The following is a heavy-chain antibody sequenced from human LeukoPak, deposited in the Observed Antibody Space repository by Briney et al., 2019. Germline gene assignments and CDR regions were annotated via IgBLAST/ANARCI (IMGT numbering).Heavy chain of an antibody. J-gene: IGHJ4*02. CDR3: ERDSPGGYDNFDN. V-gene: IGHV3-74*01. CDR2: INSDESST. D-gene: IGHD5-12*01. CDR1: GFAFRSYG. Sequence: PGGSLRLSCAPSGFAFRSYGMHWVRQAPGQGLVWVSRINSDESSTGYADSVKGRFTISRHNAKHTLYPKMKSLRGEDTAVYYCERDSPGGYDNFDNWGQGTLVTVFS.